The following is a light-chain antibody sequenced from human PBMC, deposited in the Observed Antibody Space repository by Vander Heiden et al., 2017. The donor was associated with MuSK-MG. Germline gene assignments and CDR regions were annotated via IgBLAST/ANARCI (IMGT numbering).Light chain of an antibody. V-gene: IGKV4-1*01. CDR3: WQDDTSGCT. J-gene: IGKJ2*02. CDR2: WAS. Sequence: DIVMTQSPDSLAVSLGERATINCESSQSVLFTSNNRNYLAWYQQKSLQLPKLLISWASTPESAVPDRFSGSGSATDFTLTIITLQAEDVAVYYCWQDDTSGCTFGEGTKLEIK. CDR1: QSVLFTSNNRNY.